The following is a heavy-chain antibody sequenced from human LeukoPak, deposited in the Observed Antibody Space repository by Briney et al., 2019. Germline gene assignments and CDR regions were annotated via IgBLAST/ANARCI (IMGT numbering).Heavy chain of an antibody. D-gene: IGHD3-10*01. CDR3: AKYKGGDYIDSGKRYYLDH. CDR2: MNPDSGKK. Sequence: ASVKVSCKASGYMFTSYDINWVRQATGQGLEWMGWMNPDSGKKGQAQKFQGRITMTRNTSISTAYMELSSLGREDTAVYYCAKYKGGDYIDSGKRYYLDHWGQGTPVTVSS. CDR1: GYMFTSYD. V-gene: IGHV1-8*01. J-gene: IGHJ4*02.